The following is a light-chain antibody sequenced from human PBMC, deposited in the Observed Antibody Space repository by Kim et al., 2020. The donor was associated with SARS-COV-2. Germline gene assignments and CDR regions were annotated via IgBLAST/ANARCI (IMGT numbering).Light chain of an antibody. CDR3: QAWDSSTAV. Sequence: SSELTQPPSVSVSPGQTASITCSGDKLGDKYACWYQQKPSQSPVLVIYQDSKRPSGIPERFSGSNSGNTATLTISGTQAMDEADYYCQAWDSSTAVFGGGTQLTVL. V-gene: IGLV3-1*01. CDR2: QDS. CDR1: KLGDKY. J-gene: IGLJ2*01.